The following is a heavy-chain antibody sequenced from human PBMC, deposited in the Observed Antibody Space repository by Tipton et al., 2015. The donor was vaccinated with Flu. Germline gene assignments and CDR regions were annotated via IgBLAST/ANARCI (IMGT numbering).Heavy chain of an antibody. V-gene: IGHV4-4*07. CDR3: ARSLGDDYGDWTGYYGIDV. J-gene: IGHJ6*02. Sequence: TLSLTCTVSGGSISSYYWSWIRQPAGKGLEWIGRIYTNGSTNYNPSLKSRVTMSVDTSKNQFSLKLSSVTAADTAVYYCARSLGDDYGDWTGYYGIDVWGQGTTVTVSS. D-gene: IGHD4-17*01. CDR1: GGSISSYY. CDR2: IYTNGST.